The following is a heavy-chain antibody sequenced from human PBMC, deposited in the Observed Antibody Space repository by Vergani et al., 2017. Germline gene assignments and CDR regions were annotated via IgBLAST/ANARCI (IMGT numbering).Heavy chain of an antibody. V-gene: IGHV5-51*01. D-gene: IGHD3-9*01. CDR2: IYPGDSDT. CDR1: GYSFTSYW. J-gene: IGHJ6*02. Sequence: EVQLVQSGAEVKKPGESLKISCKGSGYSFTSYWIGWVRQMPGKGLEWMGIIYPGDSDTRYSPSFQGQVTISADKSISTAYLQWSSLKASDTAMYYCARHGVLAESRSRYFDWSTWGYYYYGMDVWGQGTTVTVSS. CDR3: ARHGVLAESRSRYFDWSTWGYYYYGMDV.